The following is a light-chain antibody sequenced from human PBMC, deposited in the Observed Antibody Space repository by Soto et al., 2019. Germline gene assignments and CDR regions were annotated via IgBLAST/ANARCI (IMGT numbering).Light chain of an antibody. CDR2: EVN. V-gene: IGLV2-8*01. Sequence: QSALTQPASVSGSPGQSITISCTGTSSDVGGYNYVSWYQQHPGKAPKLMIYEVNKRPSGVPDRFSGSKSGNAASLTVSGLQAEDEADYYCSSYAASDSGVFGTGTKLTVL. CDR1: SSDVGGYNY. J-gene: IGLJ1*01. CDR3: SSYAASDSGV.